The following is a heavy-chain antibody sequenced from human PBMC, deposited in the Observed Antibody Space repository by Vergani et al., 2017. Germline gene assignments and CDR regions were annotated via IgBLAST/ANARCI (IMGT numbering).Heavy chain of an antibody. CDR3: AREGPYFYGLDL. J-gene: IGHJ6*02. V-gene: IGHV4-30-4*08. Sequence: QEQLQESGPGLVRPSQTLSLTCTLSGGAISNPYYHWSWIRQTPGKGLEWIGLIDYSGSTSYNLAVRGRLAISVDTSKNHFSLNLYSVTAADTAVYFCAREGPYFYGLDLWGQGTTVAVSS. CDR1: GGAISNPYYH. CDR2: IDYSGST. D-gene: IGHD2-21*01.